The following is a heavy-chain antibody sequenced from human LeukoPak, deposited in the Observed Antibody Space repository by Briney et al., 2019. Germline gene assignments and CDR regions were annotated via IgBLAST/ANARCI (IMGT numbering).Heavy chain of an antibody. CDR1: GFTFSTYG. J-gene: IGHJ5*02. CDR3: ARGSWFDP. CDR2: ISSSSSYI. V-gene: IGHV3-21*01. Sequence: GGSLRLSCAASGFTFSTYGMSWVRQAPGKGLEWVSSISSSSSYIYYADSVKGRFTISRDNAKNSLYLQMNSLRAEDTAVYYCARGSWFDPWGQGTLVTVSS.